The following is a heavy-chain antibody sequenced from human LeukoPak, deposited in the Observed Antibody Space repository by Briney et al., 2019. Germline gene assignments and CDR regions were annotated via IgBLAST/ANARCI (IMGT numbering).Heavy chain of an antibody. V-gene: IGHV3-74*01. D-gene: IGHD3-10*01. J-gene: IGHJ4*02. CDR1: GDSC. CDR3: ARGDGVIMKY. CDR2: IKTDGSST. Sequence: GGSLRLSCAGSGDSCMHWVRQVPGKGLVWVSRIKTDGSSTSYADSVKGRFTISNDNAENTLYLQMNSLRAEDTAVYYCARGDGVIMKYWGQGTLVTVSS.